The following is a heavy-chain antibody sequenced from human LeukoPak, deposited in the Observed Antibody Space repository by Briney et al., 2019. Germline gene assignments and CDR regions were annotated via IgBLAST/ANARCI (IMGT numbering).Heavy chain of an antibody. CDR1: GGSISSNSYY. J-gene: IGHJ4*02. CDR3: ARGGDSSSWSVDH. CDR2: IYYSGAT. D-gene: IGHD6-13*01. V-gene: IGHV4-39*07. Sequence: SETQSLTCTVSGGSISSNSYYWGWIRQPPGKGLEWIGSIYYSGATYYNPSLQSRVTISVDTSKNQFSLRLSSVTAADTAVYYCARGGDSSSWSVDHWGQGTLVTVSS.